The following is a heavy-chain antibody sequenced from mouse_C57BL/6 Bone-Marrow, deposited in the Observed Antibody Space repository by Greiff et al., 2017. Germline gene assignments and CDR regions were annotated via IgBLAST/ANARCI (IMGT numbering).Heavy chain of an antibody. Sequence: VKLLESGAELMKPGASVKLSCKATGYTFTGYWIEWVKQRPGHGLEWIGEILPGSGGTNYNEKFKGKATFTADTPSTTAYRQLSSLTTEDSAIYYCARSGPSYYGSTCWYLDVWGRGTTVTVSA. CDR1: GYTFTGYW. J-gene: IGHJ1*03. CDR2: ILPGSGGT. CDR3: ARSGPSYYGSTCWYLDV. D-gene: IGHD1-1*01. V-gene: IGHV1-9*01.